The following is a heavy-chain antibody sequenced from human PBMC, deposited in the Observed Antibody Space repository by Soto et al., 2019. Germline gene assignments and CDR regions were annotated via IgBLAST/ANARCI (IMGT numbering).Heavy chain of an antibody. Sequence: EVQLLESGGGLVQPGGSLRLSCAASGFTFSSYAMNWVRQAPGKGLEWVAGVSASGGGTSYADSVKGRFTISRDNSKDTLYLQMNSLRAEDTAVYYCAKSSSRAHYYAMDVWGQGTTVTVSS. J-gene: IGHJ6*02. CDR1: GFTFSSYA. V-gene: IGHV3-23*01. CDR2: VSASGGGT. D-gene: IGHD2-2*01. CDR3: AKSSSRAHYYAMDV.